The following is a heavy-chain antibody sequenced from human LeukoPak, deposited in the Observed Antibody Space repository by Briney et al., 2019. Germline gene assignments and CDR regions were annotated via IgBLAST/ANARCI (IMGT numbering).Heavy chain of an antibody. CDR3: ARDRRPSVYGGLDN. CDR2: IGDSGTPI. D-gene: IGHD4/OR15-4a*01. V-gene: IGHV3-11*04. CDR1: GFTFSDHY. Sequence: GGSLRLSCAASGFTFSDHYMSWIRQAPGKGLEWVSYIGDSGTPIYYADSVKGRLTVSRDNAKNSLFLQMDSLRAEDTAVCYCARDRRPSVYGGLDNWGQGTLVTVSS. J-gene: IGHJ4*02.